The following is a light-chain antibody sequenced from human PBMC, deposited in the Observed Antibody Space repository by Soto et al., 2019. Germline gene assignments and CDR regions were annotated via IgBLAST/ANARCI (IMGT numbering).Light chain of an antibody. CDR1: SSDFGGYNY. CDR2: EVS. J-gene: IGLJ1*01. V-gene: IGLV2-8*01. Sequence: QSVLTQPPSASGSFGQSVTISCTGTSSDFGGYNYVSWYQQHPGKAPKLMIYEVSERPSGVPDRFSGSKSGNTASLTVSGLQADDVADYYCSSYSGTNYHYVFGTGTKVTVL. CDR3: SSYSGTNYHYV.